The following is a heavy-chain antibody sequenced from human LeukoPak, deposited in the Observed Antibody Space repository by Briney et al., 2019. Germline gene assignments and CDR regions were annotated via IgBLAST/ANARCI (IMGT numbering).Heavy chain of an antibody. V-gene: IGHV1-2*02. CDR3: ARAGTYYDFWSGSIRDAFDI. CDR1: GYTFTGYY. D-gene: IGHD3-3*01. J-gene: IGHJ3*02. Sequence: GASVKVSCKASGYTFTGYYMHWVRQAPGQGLEWMGWINPNSGGTNYAQKFQGRVTMTRDTSIGTAYMELSRLRSDDTAVYYCARAGTYYDFWSGSIRDAFDIWGQGTMVTVSS. CDR2: INPNSGGT.